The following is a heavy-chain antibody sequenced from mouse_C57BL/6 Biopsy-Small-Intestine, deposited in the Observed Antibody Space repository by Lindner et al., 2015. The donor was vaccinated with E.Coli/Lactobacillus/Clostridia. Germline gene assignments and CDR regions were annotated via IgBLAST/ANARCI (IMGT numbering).Heavy chain of an antibody. J-gene: IGHJ2*01. CDR1: GYTLTSYV. CDR2: INPYNHRT. CDR3: ARSLSGTGAYFDY. Sequence: VQLQESGPELVKPGASVKMSCRASGYTLTSYVMHWVKQKPGQGLEWIEYINPYNHRTNSNEKFKGKATLTSDKSSSTAYMELSSLTSEDSAVYYCARSLSGTGAYFDYWGQGTTLTVSS. D-gene: IGHD4-1*01. V-gene: IGHV1-14*01.